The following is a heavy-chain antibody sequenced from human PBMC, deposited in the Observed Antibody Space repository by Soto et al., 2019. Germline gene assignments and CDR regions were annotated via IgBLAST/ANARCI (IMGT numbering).Heavy chain of an antibody. D-gene: IGHD4-17*01. CDR2: ISSSGSTI. CDR3: ARDDYGGKAFDY. J-gene: IGHJ4*02. CDR1: GFTFSSYE. Sequence: EVQLVESGGGLVQPGGSLRLSCAASGFTFSSYEMNWVRQAPGKGLEWVSYISSSGSTIYYADSVKGRFTISRDNAKNSLYLQMNSLRAEYTAVYYCARDDYGGKAFDYWGQGTLVTVSS. V-gene: IGHV3-48*03.